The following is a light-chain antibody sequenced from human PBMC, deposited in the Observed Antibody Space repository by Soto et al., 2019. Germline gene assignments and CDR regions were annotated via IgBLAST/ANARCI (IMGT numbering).Light chain of an antibody. CDR1: QSVSSSY. CDR3: QQSHNWPRT. J-gene: IGKJ1*01. V-gene: IGKV3D-20*02. Sequence: IGLTQSPAPLSLSPGERATLSCRASQSVSSSYLAWYQQKPGQAPRLLIYGASSRATGIPDRFSGSGSGTDFTLTISSLEPEDFAVYYCQQSHNWPRTFGQGTKVDI. CDR2: GAS.